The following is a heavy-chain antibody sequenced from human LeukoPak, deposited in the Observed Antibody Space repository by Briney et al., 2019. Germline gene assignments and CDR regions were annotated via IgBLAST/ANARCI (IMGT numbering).Heavy chain of an antibody. CDR3: ARDLRQAGWVFDY. CDR2: IYSGGST. Sequence: GRSLRLSCAASGFTVSSNYMSWVRQAPGKGLEWVSVIYSGGSTYYADSVKGRFTISRDNSKNTLYLQMNSLRAEDTAVYYCARDLRQAGWVFDYWGQGTLVTVSS. CDR1: GFTVSSNY. J-gene: IGHJ4*02. V-gene: IGHV3-53*01. D-gene: IGHD6-19*01.